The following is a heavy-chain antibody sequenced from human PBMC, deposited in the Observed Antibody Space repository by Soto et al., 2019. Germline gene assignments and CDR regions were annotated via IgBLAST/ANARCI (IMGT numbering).Heavy chain of an antibody. J-gene: IGHJ6*02. CDR2: NIPISDTT. Sequence: QVQLVQSGAEVKKPGSSVKVSCKASGGTFSSYAISWVRQAPGRGLEWMGGNIPISDTTNYAQKSQGRVTITADESTSTAYMELSSLRSEDTAVYYCARSQGSSTSLEIYYYYYYGMDVWGQGTTVTVSS. D-gene: IGHD2-2*01. CDR1: GGTFSSYA. CDR3: ARSQGSSTSLEIYYYYYYGMDV. V-gene: IGHV1-69*01.